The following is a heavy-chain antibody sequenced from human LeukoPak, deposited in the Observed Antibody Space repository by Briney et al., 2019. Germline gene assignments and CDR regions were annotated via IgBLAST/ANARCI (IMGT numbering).Heavy chain of an antibody. D-gene: IGHD3-10*01. CDR1: GGSFSGYY. CDR3: ARHSGSYYKRPFDY. Sequence: PSETLSLTCAVYGGSFSGYYWSWIRQPPGKGLEWIGEINHSGSTNYNPSLKSRVTISVDTSKNQFSLKLSSVIAADTAVYYCARHSGSYYKRPFDYWGQGTPVTVSS. J-gene: IGHJ4*02. CDR2: INHSGST. V-gene: IGHV4-34*01.